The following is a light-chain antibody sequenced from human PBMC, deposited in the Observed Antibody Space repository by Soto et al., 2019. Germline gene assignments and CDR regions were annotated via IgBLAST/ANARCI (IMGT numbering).Light chain of an antibody. V-gene: IGKV3-20*01. CDR3: QQYGSSPET. Sequence: EIVMTQSPATLSVSPGERATLSCRASQSVSSNLAWYQQKPGQAPRLLIYDASSRATGIPDRFSGSGSGTDFTLTISRLAPEDFAVYYCQQYGSSPETFGQGTKVDIK. CDR1: QSVSSN. CDR2: DAS. J-gene: IGKJ1*01.